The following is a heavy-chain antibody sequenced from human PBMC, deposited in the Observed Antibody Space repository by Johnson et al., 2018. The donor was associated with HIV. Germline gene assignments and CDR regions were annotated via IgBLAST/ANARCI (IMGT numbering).Heavy chain of an antibody. CDR2: IAYDGSNK. CDR1: GFTFSSYA. V-gene: IGHV3-30*04. D-gene: IGHD1-26*01. CDR3: ARDRELLRAEDAVDI. Sequence: QVQLVESGGGVVQPVRSLRRPGEDSGFTFSSYAMHWVRQAPGKGLEWVAVIAYDGSNKYYADSVKGRFTISRDNSKNTLYLQMHSLRAEDTAVYYCARDRELLRAEDAVDIWGQGTMVTVSS. J-gene: IGHJ3*02.